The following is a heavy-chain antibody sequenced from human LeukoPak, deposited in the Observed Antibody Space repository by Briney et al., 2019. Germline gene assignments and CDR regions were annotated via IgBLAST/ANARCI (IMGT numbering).Heavy chain of an antibody. V-gene: IGHV3-48*01. Sequence: GGSLRLSCAASGFTFSSYSMNWVRQAPGKGLEWVSYISSSSSTIYYADSVKGRFTISRDNAKNSLYLQMNSLRAEDTAVYYCARGDYYYYMDVWGKGTTVTVSS. J-gene: IGHJ6*03. CDR2: ISSSSSTI. CDR3: ARGDYYYYMDV. CDR1: GFTFSSYS.